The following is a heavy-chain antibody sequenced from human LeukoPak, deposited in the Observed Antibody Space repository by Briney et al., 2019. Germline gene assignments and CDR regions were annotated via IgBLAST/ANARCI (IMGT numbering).Heavy chain of an antibody. CDR1: GFTFSSYE. D-gene: IGHD3-22*01. Sequence: GGSLTLSCAASGFTFSSYEMNWVRHAPGKGLEWVSYISSTGGSIYYADSVKGRFTISRDNAKNSLSLQMNSLRVEDTALYYCARGYYTDPADYWGQGTLVTVSS. V-gene: IGHV3-48*03. J-gene: IGHJ4*02. CDR2: ISSTGGSI. CDR3: ARGYYTDPADY.